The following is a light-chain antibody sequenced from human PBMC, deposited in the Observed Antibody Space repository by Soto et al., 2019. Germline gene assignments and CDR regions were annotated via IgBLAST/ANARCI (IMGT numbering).Light chain of an antibody. Sequence: QAVVTQEPSLTVSPGGTVTLTCASSTGAVTGGYYPNWFQRKPGQAPRPLIYSTSNKHSWTPARFSGSLLGGKAALTLSGVQPEDEAEYYCLIRHGGALVFGGGTKVTVL. CDR3: LIRHGGALV. CDR1: TGAVTGGYY. CDR2: STS. V-gene: IGLV7-43*01. J-gene: IGLJ2*01.